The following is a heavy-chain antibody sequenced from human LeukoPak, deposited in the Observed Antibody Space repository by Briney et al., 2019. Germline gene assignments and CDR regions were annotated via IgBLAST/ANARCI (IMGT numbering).Heavy chain of an antibody. V-gene: IGHV1-46*03. CDR3: AVDFWSGYLDY. CDR2: INPSGGST. D-gene: IGHD3-3*01. J-gene: IGHJ4*02. Sequence: ASVKVSCKASGYTFTSYYMHWVRQAPGQGLEWMGIINPSGGSTSYAQKFQGRVTMTRDTSTSTVYMELSSLRSEDTAVCYCAVDFWSGYLDYWGQGTLVTVSS. CDR1: GYTFTSYY.